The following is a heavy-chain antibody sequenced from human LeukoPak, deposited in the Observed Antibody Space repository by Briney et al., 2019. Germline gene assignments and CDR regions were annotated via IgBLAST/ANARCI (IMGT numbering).Heavy chain of an antibody. CDR1: GFTFSSYA. CDR2: ISSNGGST. CDR3: ARVRAGYGDYDY. Sequence: PGGSLRLSCAASGFTFSSYAMHWVRQAPGKGLEYVSAISSNGGSTYYANSVKGRFTISGDNSKNTLYLQMGSLRAEDMAVYYCARVRAGYGDYDYWGQGTLVTVSS. V-gene: IGHV3-64*01. J-gene: IGHJ4*02. D-gene: IGHD4-17*01.